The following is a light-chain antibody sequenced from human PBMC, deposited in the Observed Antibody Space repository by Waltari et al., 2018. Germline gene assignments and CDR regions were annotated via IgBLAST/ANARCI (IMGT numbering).Light chain of an antibody. CDR1: APHIGGHL. Sequence: QSVLTQPPSASGTPGQRVTISCSGSAPHIGGHLVTWYQQLPGKAPKPLIYRSDQRPSGVPDRFSGSKSGTSASLAISGLQSEDEADYYCASWDDSLNGHWVFGGGTKVTVL. CDR3: ASWDDSLNGHWV. V-gene: IGLV1-44*01. CDR2: RSD. J-gene: IGLJ3*02.